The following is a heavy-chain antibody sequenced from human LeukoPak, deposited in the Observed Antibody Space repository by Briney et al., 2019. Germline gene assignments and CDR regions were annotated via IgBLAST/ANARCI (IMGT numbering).Heavy chain of an antibody. CDR3: ARLITVFDL. D-gene: IGHD3-16*01. J-gene: IGHJ2*01. Sequence: SETLSLTCTVSGGSISSYYWSWIRQPPGKGLEWIGYIYYSGSTNYNPSLKSRVTISVDTSKNQFSLKLSSVTAADTAVYYCARLITVFDLWGRGTLVTVSS. CDR1: GGSISSYY. V-gene: IGHV4-59*08. CDR2: IYYSGST.